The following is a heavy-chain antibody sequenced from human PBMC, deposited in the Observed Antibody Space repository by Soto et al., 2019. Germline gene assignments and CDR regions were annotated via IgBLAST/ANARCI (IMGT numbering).Heavy chain of an antibody. D-gene: IGHD6-19*01. J-gene: IGHJ4*02. CDR1: GGSISSGGYY. Sequence: SETLSLTCTVSGGSISSGGYYWSWIRQHPGKGLEWIGYIYYSGSTYYNPSLKSRVTISVDTSKNQFSLKLSSVTAADTAVYYCARLSGRKASFDYWGQGTLVTVSS. CDR2: IYYSGST. V-gene: IGHV4-31*03. CDR3: ARLSGRKASFDY.